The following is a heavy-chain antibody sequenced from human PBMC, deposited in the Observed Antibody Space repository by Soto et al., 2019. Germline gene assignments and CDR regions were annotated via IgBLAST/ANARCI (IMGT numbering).Heavy chain of an antibody. Sequence: PSETLSLPCTVSGGSISSYYWSWIRQPPGKGLEWIGYIYYSGSTNYNPSLKSRVTISVDTSKNQFSLKLSSVTAADTAVYYCARADYDSSGYYDHYYYYGMDVWGQGTTVTVYS. CDR3: ARADYDSSGYYDHYYYYGMDV. J-gene: IGHJ6*02. CDR2: IYYSGST. V-gene: IGHV4-59*01. CDR1: GGSISSYY. D-gene: IGHD3-22*01.